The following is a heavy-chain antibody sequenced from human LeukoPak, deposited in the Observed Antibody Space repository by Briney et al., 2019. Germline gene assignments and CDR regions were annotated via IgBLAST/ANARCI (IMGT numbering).Heavy chain of an antibody. J-gene: IGHJ6*02. CDR1: GCRFTSYW. V-gene: IGHV5-51*01. Sequence: GESLKISCKGSGCRFTSYWIGWVRQMPGKGLEWMGIIYPGDSDTRYSPSFQGQVTISADKSISTAYLQWSSLKASDTAMYYCARQTTNTYGDYYGYGMDVWGQGTTVTVSS. CDR2: IYPGDSDT. D-gene: IGHD4-17*01. CDR3: ARQTTNTYGDYYGYGMDV.